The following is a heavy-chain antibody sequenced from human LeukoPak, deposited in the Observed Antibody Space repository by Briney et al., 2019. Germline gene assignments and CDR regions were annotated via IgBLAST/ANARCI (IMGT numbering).Heavy chain of an antibody. V-gene: IGHV5-51*01. CDR3: ACREFYSPWPGP. CDR2: IYPGDSRT. D-gene: IGHD5-18*01. Sequence: GESLEISCKGSGYSFTSYWIGWVRQTPGKGLEWMGVIYPGDSRTRYNPSFEGHVTISANKSITTAYLQWSSLKASDTAMYYCACREFYSPWPGPWGQGTLVTASS. CDR1: GYSFTSYW. J-gene: IGHJ5*02.